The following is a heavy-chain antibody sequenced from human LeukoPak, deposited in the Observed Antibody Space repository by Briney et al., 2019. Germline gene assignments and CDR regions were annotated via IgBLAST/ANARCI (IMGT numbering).Heavy chain of an antibody. V-gene: IGHV1-69*04. J-gene: IGHJ3*02. CDR1: GGTFSSYA. CDR2: IIPILGIV. CDR3: ARDLESSGWYWGHAFDI. D-gene: IGHD6-19*01. Sequence: ASVKVSCKASGGTFSSYAISWVRQAPGQGLEWMGRIIPILGIVNYAQKFQGRVTITADKSTSTAYMELSSLRSEDTAVYYCARDLESSGWYWGHAFDIWGQGTMVTVSS.